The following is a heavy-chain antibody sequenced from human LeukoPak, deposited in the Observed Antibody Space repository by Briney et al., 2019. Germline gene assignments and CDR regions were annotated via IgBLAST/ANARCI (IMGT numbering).Heavy chain of an antibody. CDR2: ISSSSSYI. J-gene: IGHJ4*02. V-gene: IGHV3-21*01. CDR3: ARDTSNGVGSGSPFDY. D-gene: IGHD3-10*01. CDR1: GFTFSSYS. Sequence: PGGSLRLSCAASGFTFSSYSMNWVRQAPGKGLEGVSSISSSSSYIYYADSVKGRFTISRDNAKNSLYLQMNSLRAEDTAVYYCARDTSNGVGSGSPFDYWGQGTLVTVSS.